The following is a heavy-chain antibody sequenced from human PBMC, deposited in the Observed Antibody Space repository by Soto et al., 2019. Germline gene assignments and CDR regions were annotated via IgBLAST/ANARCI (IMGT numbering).Heavy chain of an antibody. D-gene: IGHD2-15*01. V-gene: IGHV3-23*01. CDR2: ISGSGGST. CDR3: AKGAKGWSSGSCYTWFDP. J-gene: IGHJ5*02. CDR1: GFTFSSYA. Sequence: EVQLLESGGGLVQPGGSLRLSCAASGFTFSSYAMSWVRQAPGKGLEWVSAISGSGGSTYYADSVKGRFTISRDNSKNTLYLQMKSLRAEDTAVDYCAKGAKGWSSGSCYTWFDPWGQGTLVTVSS.